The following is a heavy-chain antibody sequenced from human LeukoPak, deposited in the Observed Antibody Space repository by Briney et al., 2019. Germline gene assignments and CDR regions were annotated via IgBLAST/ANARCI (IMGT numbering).Heavy chain of an antibody. CDR1: GYTFTSYY. D-gene: IGHD4-17*01. CDR2: INPSGGST. J-gene: IGHJ3*02. V-gene: IGHV1-46*01. Sequence: GASVKVSCKASGYTFTSYYMHWVRQAPGQGLEWMGIINPSGGSTSYAQKFQGRVTMTRDMSTSTVYMELSSLRSEDTAVYYCARGAYGDYDLYAFDIWGQGTMATVSS. CDR3: ARGAYGDYDLYAFDI.